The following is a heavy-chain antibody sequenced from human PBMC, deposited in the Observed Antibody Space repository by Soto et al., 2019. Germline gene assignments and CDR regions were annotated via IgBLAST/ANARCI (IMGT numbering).Heavy chain of an antibody. J-gene: IGHJ4*02. CDR1: GGSISSLY. Sequence: SETLSLTCTVSGGSISSLYWAWIRQPAGKGLEWIGRIFPSGDSNYNPSLTSRVSMSLDTSKNQFSLTVSSVTAADTAVYYCARASRCKSEYECFAWLDFWGQGILVTVSS. CDR3: ARASRCKSEYECFAWLDF. V-gene: IGHV4-4*07. D-gene: IGHD6-6*01. CDR2: IFPSGDS.